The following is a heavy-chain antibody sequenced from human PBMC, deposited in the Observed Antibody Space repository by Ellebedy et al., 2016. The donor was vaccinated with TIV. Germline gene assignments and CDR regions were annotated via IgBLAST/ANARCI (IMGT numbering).Heavy chain of an antibody. J-gene: IGHJ4*02. Sequence: LRLSCTVSGGSISSSSYYWNWIRQHPGKGLEWIGYIYHSGSTYYNPSLRSRLTMSVDTSKNQLSLKLSSVTAADTAVYYCAIQVVAATPGRLDSWGQGTLVTVSS. CDR2: IYHSGST. V-gene: IGHV4-31*03. D-gene: IGHD2-15*01. CDR1: GGSISSSSYY. CDR3: AIQVVAATPGRLDS.